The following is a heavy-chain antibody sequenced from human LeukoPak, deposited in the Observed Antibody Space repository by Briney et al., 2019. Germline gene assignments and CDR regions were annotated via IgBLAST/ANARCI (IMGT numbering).Heavy chain of an antibody. CDR3: ANPTHGGYTDY. Sequence: PGGSLRLSCAVSGFTFSNYAIHWVRQAPGKGLEWVAVISYVGSNSYYADSVKGRLTISRDNSKNMLYLQMNSLRAEDTAVYYCANPTHGGYTDYWGQGTLVTVSS. J-gene: IGHJ4*02. CDR1: GFTFSNYA. D-gene: IGHD4-23*01. V-gene: IGHV3-30-3*01. CDR2: ISYVGSNS.